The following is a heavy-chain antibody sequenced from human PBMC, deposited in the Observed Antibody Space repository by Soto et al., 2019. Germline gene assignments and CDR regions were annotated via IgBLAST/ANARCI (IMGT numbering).Heavy chain of an antibody. J-gene: IGHJ4*02. CDR3: ARRDCSSTSCQYYFDY. CDR1: GYSFTSYW. Sequence: GESLKISCKGSGYSFTSYWIGWVRQMPGKGLEWMGIIYPGDSDTRYSPSFQGQVTISADKSISTAYLQWSSLKASDTAMYYCARRDCSSTSCQYYFDYWGQGTLVTVSS. CDR2: IYPGDSDT. V-gene: IGHV5-51*01. D-gene: IGHD2-2*01.